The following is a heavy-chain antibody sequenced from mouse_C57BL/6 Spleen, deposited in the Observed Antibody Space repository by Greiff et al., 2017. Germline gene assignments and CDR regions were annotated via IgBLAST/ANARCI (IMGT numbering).Heavy chain of an antibody. D-gene: IGHD2-3*01. Sequence: VMLVESGAELVKPGASVKISCKASGYAFSSYWMNWVKQRPGKGLEWIGQIYPGDGDTNYNGKFKGKATLTADKSSSAAYMQLSSLTSEDSAVYFCARSIDQAWFAYWGQGILVTVSA. CDR3: ARSIDQAWFAY. CDR2: IYPGDGDT. J-gene: IGHJ3*01. V-gene: IGHV1-80*01. CDR1: GYAFSSYW.